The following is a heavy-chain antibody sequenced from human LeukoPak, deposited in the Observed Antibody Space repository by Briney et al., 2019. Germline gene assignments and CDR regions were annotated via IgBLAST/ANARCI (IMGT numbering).Heavy chain of an antibody. V-gene: IGHV4-59*01. CDR2: IYYSGST. J-gene: IGHJ4*02. D-gene: IGHD3-22*01. CDR3: ARPRYYYDSSGYYAY. CDR1: GGSISSYY. Sequence: PSETLSLTCTVSGGSISSYYWSWIRQPPGKGLEWIGYIYYSGSTNYNPSLKSRVTISVDTPKNQFSLKLSPVTAADTAVYYCARPRYYYDSSGYYAYWGQGTLVTVSS.